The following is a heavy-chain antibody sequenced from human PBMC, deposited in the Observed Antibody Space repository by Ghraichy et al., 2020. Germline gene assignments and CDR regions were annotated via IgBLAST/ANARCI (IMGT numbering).Heavy chain of an antibody. CDR2: ISSSSSTI. J-gene: IGHJ4*02. Sequence: LTCAASGFTFSSYSMNWVRQAPGKGLEWVSYISSSSSTIYYADSVKGRFTISRDNAKNSLYLQMNSLRDEDTTVYYCARAEDCTNGVCYTGGTFDYWGQGTLVTVSS. V-gene: IGHV3-48*02. D-gene: IGHD2-8*01. CDR1: GFTFSSYS. CDR3: ARAEDCTNGVCYTGGTFDY.